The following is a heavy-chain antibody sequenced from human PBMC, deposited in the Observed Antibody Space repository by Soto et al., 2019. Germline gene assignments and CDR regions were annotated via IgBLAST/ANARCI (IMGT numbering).Heavy chain of an antibody. Sequence: ASVKVSCKASGYTFTGYYMHWVRQAPGQGLEWMGWINPNSGGTNYAQKFQGWVTMTRDTSISTAYMELSRLRSDDTAVYYCARDRRGYYDSSGYYPDSLDYWGQGTLVTVSS. CDR3: ARDRRGYYDSSGYYPDSLDY. CDR1: GYTFTGYY. V-gene: IGHV1-2*04. D-gene: IGHD3-22*01. J-gene: IGHJ4*02. CDR2: INPNSGGT.